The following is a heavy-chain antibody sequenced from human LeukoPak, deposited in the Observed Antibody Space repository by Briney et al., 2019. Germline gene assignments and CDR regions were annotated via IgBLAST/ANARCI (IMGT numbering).Heavy chain of an antibody. CDR3: AKVGSYYDYVWGSYLDY. CDR2: ISGSGGST. Sequence: QPGGSLRLSCAASGFTFSSYAMSWVRQAPGKGLEWVSAISGSGGSTYYADSVKGRFTISGDNSKNTLYLQMNSLRAEDTAVYYCAKVGSYYDYVWGSYLDYWGQGTLVTVSS. CDR1: GFTFSSYA. D-gene: IGHD3-16*02. V-gene: IGHV3-23*01. J-gene: IGHJ4*02.